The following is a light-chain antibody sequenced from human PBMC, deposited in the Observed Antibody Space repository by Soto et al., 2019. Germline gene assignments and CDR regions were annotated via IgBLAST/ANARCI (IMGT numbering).Light chain of an antibody. Sequence: QSALTQPASVSGAPGQSITISCIGTSSDVGGYNYVSWYQQHPGKAPKLMIYEVSNRPSGVSNRFSGSKSGNTASLTISGLQAEDAADYYCSSYTSSSTPLVFGTGTKVTVL. CDR2: EVS. CDR1: SSDVGGYNY. J-gene: IGLJ1*01. V-gene: IGLV2-14*01. CDR3: SSYTSSSTPLV.